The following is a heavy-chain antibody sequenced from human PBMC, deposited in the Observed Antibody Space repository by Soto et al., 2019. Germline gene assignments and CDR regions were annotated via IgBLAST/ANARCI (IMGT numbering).Heavy chain of an antibody. D-gene: IGHD6-13*01. J-gene: IGHJ5*02. CDR2: ISANSGNT. V-gene: IGHV1-18*03. CDR1: GYTFSSSG. Sequence: GASVKVSCKASGYTFSSSGFTWVRQAPGQGLEWMGWISANSGNTNYAQKLQGRATMTRDTSTSTVYMELSSLRSEDMAVYYCAREGQLARGGWFDPWGQGTLVTVSS. CDR3: AREGQLARGGWFDP.